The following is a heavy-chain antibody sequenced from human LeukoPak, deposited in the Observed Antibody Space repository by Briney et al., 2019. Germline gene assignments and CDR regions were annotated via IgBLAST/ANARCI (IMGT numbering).Heavy chain of an antibody. CDR3: ARLTTVTTYNWFDP. D-gene: IGHD4-11*01. J-gene: IGHJ5*02. V-gene: IGHV4-59*01. Sequence: SETLSLTCTVSGGSISSYYWSWLRQPPGKGLEWIGYIYYSGSTNYNPSLKSRVTISVDTSKNQFSLKLSSVTAADPAVYYCARLTTVTTYNWFDPWGQGTLVTVSS. CDR1: GGSISSYY. CDR2: IYYSGST.